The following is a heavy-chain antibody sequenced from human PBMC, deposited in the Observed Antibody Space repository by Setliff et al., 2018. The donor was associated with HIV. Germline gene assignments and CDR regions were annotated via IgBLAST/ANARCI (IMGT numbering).Heavy chain of an antibody. J-gene: IGHJ3*02. D-gene: IGHD3-9*01. Sequence: LSLTCAVSGYSISNGYYWSWIRQPPGKGLEWIGYVYSSGSTNSKSSLKSRVTISVDTSKNQFSLKLSSVTAADTAVYYCARVATGPESFDIWGQGTMVTVSS. CDR3: ARVATGPESFDI. CDR1: GYSISNGYY. V-gene: IGHV4-59*01. CDR2: VYSSGST.